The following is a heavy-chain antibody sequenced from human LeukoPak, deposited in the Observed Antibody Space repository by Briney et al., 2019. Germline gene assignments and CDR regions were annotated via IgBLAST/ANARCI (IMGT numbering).Heavy chain of an antibody. V-gene: IGHV3-66*02. D-gene: IGHD3-10*01. CDR1: GFTVSSNY. Sequence: GGSLRPSCAASGFTVSSNYMSWVRQAPGKGLEWVSVIYSGGSTYYADSVKGRFTISRDNSKNTLYLQMNSLRAEDTAVYYCARFYGSVLGFDPWGQGTLVTVSS. CDR2: IYSGGST. J-gene: IGHJ5*02. CDR3: ARFYGSVLGFDP.